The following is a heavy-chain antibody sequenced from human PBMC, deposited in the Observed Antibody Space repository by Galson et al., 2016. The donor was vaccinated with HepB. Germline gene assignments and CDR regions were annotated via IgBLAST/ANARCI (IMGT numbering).Heavy chain of an antibody. V-gene: IGHV1-69*13. Sequence: SVKVSCKASGGTFSSYAISWVRQAPGQGLEWMGVIINLYGTANYALKFQGRVTITADESTSTAHMEVSSLRYEDTAVYYCARVRDGYNTRFYYGMDVWGQGSSVTGS. CDR1: GGTFSSYA. D-gene: IGHD5-24*01. CDR3: ARVRDGYNTRFYYGMDV. CDR2: IINLYGTA. J-gene: IGHJ6*02.